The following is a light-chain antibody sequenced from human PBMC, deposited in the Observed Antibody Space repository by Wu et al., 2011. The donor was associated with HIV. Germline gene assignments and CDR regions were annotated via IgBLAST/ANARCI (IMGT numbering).Light chain of an antibody. CDR2: GAS. V-gene: IGKV3-20*01. J-gene: IGKJ1*01. Sequence: ATLSCRASQSVSTSLAWYQQKSGQAPRLLIYGASSRATGIPDRFSGSXFGTDFTLTISSLEPDDFAVYFCHHYGSSPWTFGQGTKVEIK. CDR3: HHYGSSPWT. CDR1: QSVSTS.